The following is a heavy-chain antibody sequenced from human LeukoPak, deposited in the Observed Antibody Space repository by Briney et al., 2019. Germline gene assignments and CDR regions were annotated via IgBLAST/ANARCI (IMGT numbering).Heavy chain of an antibody. D-gene: IGHD3-22*01. J-gene: IGHJ3*02. V-gene: IGHV4-59*01. CDR2: IYYSGST. CDR1: GGSISSYY. CDR3: ARGYYYDSSGYYPAFDI. Sequence: SETLSLTCTVSGGSISSYYWSWIRQPPGKGLEWIGYIYYSGSTNYNPSLKSRVTISVDTSKNQLSLKLSSVTAADTAVYYCARGYYYDSSGYYPAFDIWGQGTMVTVSS.